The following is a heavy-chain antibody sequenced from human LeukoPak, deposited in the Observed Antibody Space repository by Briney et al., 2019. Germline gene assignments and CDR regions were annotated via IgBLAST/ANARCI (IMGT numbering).Heavy chain of an antibody. D-gene: IGHD3-22*01. Sequence: GSLSLSCAASGFSFSSYSMNWVRQAPGKGLEWVSYITSSSSTMYYADAVKGRFAISRDNAKNSLYLQMNSLRAEDTAVYYCARKSGSSGYPFDYWGQGTLVTVSS. CDR1: GFSFSSYS. J-gene: IGHJ4*02. CDR2: ITSSSSTM. CDR3: ARKSGSSGYPFDY. V-gene: IGHV3-48*01.